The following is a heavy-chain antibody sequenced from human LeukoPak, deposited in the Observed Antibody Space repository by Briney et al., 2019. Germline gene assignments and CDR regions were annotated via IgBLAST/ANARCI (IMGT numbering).Heavy chain of an antibody. CDR3: ARAPESPYSSSWYYFDY. D-gene: IGHD6-13*01. CDR1: GGSVSSRNW. CDR2: IYHSGST. J-gene: IGHJ4*02. Sequence: SETLSLTCAVSGGSVSSRNWWSWVRQPPGKGLEWIGEIYHSGSTNYNPSLKSRVTISVDKSKNQFSLKLSSVTAADTAVYYCARAPESPYSSSWYYFDYWGQGTLVTVSS. V-gene: IGHV4-4*02.